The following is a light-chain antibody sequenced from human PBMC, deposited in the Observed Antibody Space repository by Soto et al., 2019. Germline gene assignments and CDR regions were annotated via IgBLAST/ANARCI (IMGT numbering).Light chain of an antibody. CDR1: QDISNF. V-gene: IGKV1-8*01. CDR2: AAS. J-gene: IGKJ1*01. Sequence: IHMPPSPSSLSAFLGDTVPITCRASQDISNFLASYQQKPGKAPKLLIYAASTLQSGVPSRFSGSGSGTDFTLTISCLQSEDFATYYCQQYYIYPTFGQGTKVDIK. CDR3: QQYYIYPT.